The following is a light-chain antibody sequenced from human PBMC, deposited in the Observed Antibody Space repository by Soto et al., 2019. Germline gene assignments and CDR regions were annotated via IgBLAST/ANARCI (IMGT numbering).Light chain of an antibody. Sequence: IVLTQSQGPLALSPCARSTLFYSASHSMSSSYLAWYQQKPGQAPRLLIYDASTRSTGIPARFIGSGSGTEFTLTISSLQPKDFAVYYCQQYNNWHPLTFGGGTKVDIK. CDR3: QQYNNWHPLT. J-gene: IGKJ4*01. CDR1: HSMSSSY. V-gene: IGKV3D-20*02. CDR2: DAS.